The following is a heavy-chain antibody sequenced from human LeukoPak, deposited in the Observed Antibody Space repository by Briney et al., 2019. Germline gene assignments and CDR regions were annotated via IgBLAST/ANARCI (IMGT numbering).Heavy chain of an antibody. V-gene: IGHV1-69*05. CDR1: GGTFSSYA. D-gene: IGHD6-19*01. Sequence: SVQVSCKASGGTFSSYAISWVRQAPGQGLEWMGRIIPIFGTANYAQKFQGRVTITTDESTSTAYMELRSLRSEDTAVDYCAREVAGEAGDWGQGTLVTVSS. CDR2: IIPIFGTA. CDR3: AREVAGEAGD. J-gene: IGHJ4*02.